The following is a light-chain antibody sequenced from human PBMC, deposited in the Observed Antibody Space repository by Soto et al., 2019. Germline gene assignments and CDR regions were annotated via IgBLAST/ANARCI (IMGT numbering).Light chain of an antibody. J-gene: IGLJ3*02. CDR2: EVT. CDR3: SSYAASNNFYFV. CDR1: SSYVGGYNY. Sequence: QSALTQPPSASGSPGQSVTISCTGTSSYVGGYNYVSWYQQYTGRAPKLMIYEVTKRPSGVPDRFSGSKSGNTASLTVSGLQAEDESDYYCSSYAASNNFYFVFGGGTKLTVL. V-gene: IGLV2-8*01.